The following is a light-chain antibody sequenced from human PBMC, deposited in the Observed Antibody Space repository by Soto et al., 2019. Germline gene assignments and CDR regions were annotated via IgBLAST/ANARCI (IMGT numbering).Light chain of an antibody. CDR2: EVS. Sequence: QAVVTQPPSASGSPGQSVTISCTGTNSDVGGYNYVSWYQQHPGKAPKLMIYEVSKRPSGVPDRFSGSKSGNTASLTVSGLQAEDEADYYCSSYAGSNNFEVFGTGTKVTVL. CDR3: SSYAGSNNFEV. J-gene: IGLJ1*01. CDR1: NSDVGGYNY. V-gene: IGLV2-8*01.